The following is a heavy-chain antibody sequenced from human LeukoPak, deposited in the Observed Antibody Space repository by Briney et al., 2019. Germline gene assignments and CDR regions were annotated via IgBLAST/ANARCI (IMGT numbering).Heavy chain of an antibody. Sequence: ASVKVSCKAFGYTFTGYYMHWVRQAPGQGLEWMGWINPNSGGTNYAQKFQGRVTMTRDTSISTAYMELSRLRSDDTAVYYCARDRYYDSSGYYLFDYWGQGTLVTVSS. J-gene: IGHJ4*02. CDR2: INPNSGGT. D-gene: IGHD3-22*01. CDR3: ARDRYYDSSGYYLFDY. V-gene: IGHV1-2*02. CDR1: GYTFTGYY.